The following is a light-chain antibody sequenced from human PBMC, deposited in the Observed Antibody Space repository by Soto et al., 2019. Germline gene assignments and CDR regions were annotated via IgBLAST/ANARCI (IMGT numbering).Light chain of an antibody. J-gene: IGLJ1*01. CDR3: SSYTSSSTLEV. V-gene: IGLV2-14*01. Sequence: QSVLTQPASVSGSPGQSITISCTGTSSDVGGYNYVSWYQQHPGKAPKLMIYEVSNRPSGVSNRFSGSKSGNTASLTISGLHAEHEADYYCSSYTSSSTLEVFGTGTKVTVL. CDR2: EVS. CDR1: SSDVGGYNY.